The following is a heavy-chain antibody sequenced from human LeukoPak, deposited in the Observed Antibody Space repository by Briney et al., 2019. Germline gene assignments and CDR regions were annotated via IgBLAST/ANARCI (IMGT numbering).Heavy chain of an antibody. CDR2: ISGSGTTI. Sequence: PGGSLRLSCAASGFTFTDYYMGWIRQAPGKGLEWLSYISGSGTTIFYADSVKGRFTISRDNAKNSVDLQTNSLRAEDTAVYYCGRDFGLVGTKRSFDLWGQGTMVTVSS. D-gene: IGHD1-7*01. J-gene: IGHJ3*01. V-gene: IGHV3-11*01. CDR1: GFTFTDYY. CDR3: GRDFGLVGTKRSFDL.